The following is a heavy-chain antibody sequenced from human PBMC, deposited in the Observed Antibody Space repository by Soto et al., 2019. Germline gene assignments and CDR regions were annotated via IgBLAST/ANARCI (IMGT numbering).Heavy chain of an antibody. V-gene: IGHV3-23*01. CDR1: GFTFSSYA. J-gene: IGHJ4*02. Sequence: GGSLRLSCAASGFTFSSYAMSWVRQAPGKGLEWVSAISGSGGSTYYADSVKGRFTISRDNSKNTLYLKMNSLRAEDTAVYYCAKVGYDSSGYYGLGQFFDYWGQGTLVTVSS. CDR2: ISGSGGST. CDR3: AKVGYDSSGYYGLGQFFDY. D-gene: IGHD3-22*01.